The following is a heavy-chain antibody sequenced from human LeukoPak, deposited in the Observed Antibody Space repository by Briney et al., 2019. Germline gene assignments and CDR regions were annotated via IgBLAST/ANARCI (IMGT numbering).Heavy chain of an antibody. Sequence: PSETLSLTCTVSGGSIISSTYYWGWIRQPPGKGLEWIGYIYHSGSTYYNPSLKSRVTISVDRSKNQFSLKLSSVTAADTAVDYCARGKYYYSAMDVWGQGTTVTVSS. CDR2: IYHSGST. CDR1: GGSIISSTYY. CDR3: ARGKYYYSAMDV. J-gene: IGHJ6*02. V-gene: IGHV4-30-2*01.